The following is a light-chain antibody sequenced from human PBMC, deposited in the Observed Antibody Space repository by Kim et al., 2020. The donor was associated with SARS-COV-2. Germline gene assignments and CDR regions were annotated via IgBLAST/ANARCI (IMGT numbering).Light chain of an antibody. J-gene: IGLJ3*02. CDR1: HANIGNNF. V-gene: IGLV1-47*01. Sequence: GQTVTISCSGGHANIGNNFVFWYRQLPGAAPRLLMYRNDQRPSGVPDRISGSKSGTSASLAISDLRSEDEADYFCASWDDTLNSQLFGGGTQLTVL. CDR2: RND. CDR3: ASWDDTLNSQL.